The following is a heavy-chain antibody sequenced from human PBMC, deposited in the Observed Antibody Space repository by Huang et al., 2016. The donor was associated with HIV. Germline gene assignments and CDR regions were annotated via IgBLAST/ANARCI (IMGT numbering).Heavy chain of an antibody. J-gene: IGHJ3*02. CDR1: GFTFSSYW. CDR3: ARTYYYDSSGVDPRRAFDI. Sequence: EVQLEESGGGLVQPGGSLRLSCAASGFTFSSYWINWVRQAPGKGWVWGARSKSDGRSTSYEDAGKGRVTISRDNAKNTLYLQMNSLRAEDTAVYYCARTYYYDSSGVDPRRAFDIWGQGTMVTVSS. CDR2: SKSDGRST. V-gene: IGHV3-74*01. D-gene: IGHD3-22*01.